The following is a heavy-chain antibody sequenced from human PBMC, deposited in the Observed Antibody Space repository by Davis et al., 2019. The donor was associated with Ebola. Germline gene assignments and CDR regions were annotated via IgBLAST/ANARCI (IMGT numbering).Heavy chain of an antibody. Sequence: PSETLSLTCAVSGGSISSGGYSWSWIRQHPGKGLEWIGYIYYSGSTYYNPSLKSRVTISVDTSKNQFSLKLSSVTAADTAVYYCARDLYYYDSSGSPIDYWGQGTLVTVSS. CDR3: ARDLYYYDSSGSPIDY. D-gene: IGHD3-22*01. V-gene: IGHV4-31*11. CDR2: IYYSGST. J-gene: IGHJ4*02. CDR1: GGSISSGGYS.